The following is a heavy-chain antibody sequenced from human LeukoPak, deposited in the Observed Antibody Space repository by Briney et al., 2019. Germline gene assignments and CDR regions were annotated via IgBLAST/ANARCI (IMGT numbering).Heavy chain of an antibody. D-gene: IGHD3-16*01. J-gene: IGHJ6*02. Sequence: GASVKVSCKASGYTFSDYDVYWVRQGPGQGLEWMGWIKPYSGDTNYAQSFQGWVTMTWDTSISTAYLEVNRLKSDDTAVYYCARNGGGLDVWGQGTTVTVSS. CDR2: IKPYSGDT. CDR1: GYTFSDYD. CDR3: ARNGGGLDV. V-gene: IGHV1-2*04.